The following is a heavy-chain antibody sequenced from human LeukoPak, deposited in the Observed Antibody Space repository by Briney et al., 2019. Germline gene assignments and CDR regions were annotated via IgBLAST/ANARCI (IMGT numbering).Heavy chain of an antibody. D-gene: IGHD2-15*01. CDR2: IHPNGGVK. J-gene: IGHJ4*02. CDR1: GLTFGSYW. CDR3: GGTFPSCNSGTCAL. V-gene: IGHV3-7*01. Sequence: GGSLRLSCAASGLTFGSYWMSWVRQAPGKGLEWVANIHPNGGVKNYVDSVKGRFTISRDNAANSLYLQVNSLRAEDSAVYYCGGTFPSCNSGTCALGGQGTLVTVSS.